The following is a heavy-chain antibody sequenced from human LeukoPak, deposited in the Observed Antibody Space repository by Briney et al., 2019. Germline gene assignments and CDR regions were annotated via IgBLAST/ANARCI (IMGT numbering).Heavy chain of an antibody. CDR1: GYTFTGYY. V-gene: IGHV1-18*04. CDR3: ARGGSVGPAHYGMDV. D-gene: IGHD3/OR15-3a*01. CDR2: ISAYNGNT. J-gene: IGHJ6*02. Sequence: GASVKVSCKASGYTFTGYYIHWLRQAPGQGLEWMGWISAYNGNTNYAQKLQGRVTMTTDTSTSTAYMELRSLRSDDTAVYYCARGGSVGPAHYGMDVWGQGTTVTVSS.